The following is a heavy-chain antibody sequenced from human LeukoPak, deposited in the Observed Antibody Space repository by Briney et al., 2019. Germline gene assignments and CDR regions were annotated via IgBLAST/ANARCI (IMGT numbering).Heavy chain of an antibody. J-gene: IGHJ4*02. V-gene: IGHV3-53*01. CDR1: GFPVSSNY. Sequence: GGSLRLSCAASGFPVSSNYMAWVRQAPGKGLEWLSVIYSGGSTYYADSVEGRFTISRDNAKNTLSLQMNSLRAEDTAVYYCARDPSRGLYYFDHWGQGTLVTVSS. CDR3: ARDPSRGLYYFDH. D-gene: IGHD3-10*01. CDR2: IYSGGST.